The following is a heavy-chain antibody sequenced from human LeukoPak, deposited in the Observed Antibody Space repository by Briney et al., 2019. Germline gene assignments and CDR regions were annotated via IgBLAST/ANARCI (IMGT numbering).Heavy chain of an antibody. CDR3: ARKSVGIPAALPEELEGPFDY. J-gene: IGHJ4*02. V-gene: IGHV4-39*01. CDR1: GGSISSSNYY. Sequence: SETLSLTCTVSGGSISSSNYYWGWIRQPPGKGLEWIGSFYYSGRTYYNPSLKNRVISVDTSKNPSSLKLSSVTAAYTAAYYCARKSVGIPAALPEELEGPFDYSGQGTLVTVSS. CDR2: FYYSGRT. D-gene: IGHD2-2*01.